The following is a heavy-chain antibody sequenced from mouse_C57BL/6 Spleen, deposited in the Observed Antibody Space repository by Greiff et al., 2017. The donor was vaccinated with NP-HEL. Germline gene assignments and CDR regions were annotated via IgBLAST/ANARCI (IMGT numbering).Heavy chain of an antibody. CDR2: ISDGGSYT. J-gene: IGHJ3*01. CDR3: AREECYDGYPFAY. CDR1: GFTFSSYA. V-gene: IGHV5-4*01. D-gene: IGHD2-3*01. Sequence: EVKLVESGGGLVKPGGSLKLSCAASGFTFSSYAMSWVRQTPEKRLEWVATISDGGSYTYYPDNVKGRFTISRDNAKNNLYLQMSHLKSEDTAMYYCAREECYDGYPFAYWGQGTLVTVSA.